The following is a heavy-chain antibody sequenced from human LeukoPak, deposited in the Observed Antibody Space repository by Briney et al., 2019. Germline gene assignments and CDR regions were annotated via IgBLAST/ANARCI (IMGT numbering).Heavy chain of an antibody. Sequence: GGSLRLSCAASGFTFSSYSMNWVRQAPGKGLEWVSSINSSSSYIYYADSVKGRFTISRDNAKNSLYLQMNSLRAEDTAVYYCARDLGEGKWLPFWGQGTLGTVSS. CDR1: GFTFSSYS. D-gene: IGHD5-24*01. CDR3: ARDLGEGKWLPF. V-gene: IGHV3-21*01. J-gene: IGHJ4*02. CDR2: INSSSSYI.